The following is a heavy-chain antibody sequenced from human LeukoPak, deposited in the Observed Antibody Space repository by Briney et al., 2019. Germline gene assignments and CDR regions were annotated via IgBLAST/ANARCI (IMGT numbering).Heavy chain of an antibody. V-gene: IGHV3-7*04. CDR3: ARGAFGGGRVSITDWFDP. CDR1: GFTFSSYW. J-gene: IGHJ5*02. CDR2: IYECGSEK. D-gene: IGHD3-16*01. Sequence: GGSLRLSCSVSGFTFSSYWMIGVRQPPGKGLEWVACIYECGSEKYYAASVKGRINISREHAKHSLYLQMNNLTVDDTAVYYGARGAFGGGRVSITDWFDPWGQGTLVTVSS.